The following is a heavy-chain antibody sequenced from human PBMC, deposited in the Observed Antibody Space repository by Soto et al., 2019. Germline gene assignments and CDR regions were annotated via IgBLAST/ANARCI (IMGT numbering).Heavy chain of an antibody. CDR2: ISAYNGNT. CDR1: GGTFSSYA. D-gene: IGHD3-22*01. V-gene: IGHV1-18*01. CDR3: ARVGYYYDSSGYGVFDY. Sequence: ASVKVSCKASGGTFSSYAISWVRQAPGQGLEWMGWISAYNGNTKYPQNLQGRVTMTTDTSTSTAYMELRSLRSDDTAVYYCARVGYYYDSSGYGVFDYWGQGTLVTVSS. J-gene: IGHJ4*02.